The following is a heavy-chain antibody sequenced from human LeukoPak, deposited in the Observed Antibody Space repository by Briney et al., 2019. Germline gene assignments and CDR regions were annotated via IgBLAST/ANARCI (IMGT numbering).Heavy chain of an antibody. CDR3: ATGPKWLRYAYNWFDP. CDR2: FDPEDGET. V-gene: IGHV1-24*01. D-gene: IGHD5-12*01. Sequence: ASVKDSFKVSGYTHTELSMHWVRQAPGKGLEWMGVFDPEDGETIYAQKFQGRVTMTEDTSTDTAYMELSSLRSEDTAVYYCATGPKWLRYAYNWFDPWGQGTLVTVSS. CDR1: GYTHTELS. J-gene: IGHJ5*02.